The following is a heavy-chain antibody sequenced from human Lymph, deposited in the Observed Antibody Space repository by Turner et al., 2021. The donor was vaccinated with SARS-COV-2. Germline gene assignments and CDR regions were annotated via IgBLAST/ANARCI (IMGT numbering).Heavy chain of an antibody. Sequence: EVQLMESGGGLVQSGGSLRLACAAPGFTFSRYDMHWVRQATGKRLEWVAAIGTAGDTYDPGSVKGRFTISRENAKNSLYLQMNSLRAGDTAVYYCARATDYYDSSGYYHTGAFDIWGQGTMVTVSS. CDR3: ARATDYYDSSGYYHTGAFDI. J-gene: IGHJ3*02. CDR2: IGTAGDT. CDR1: GFTFSRYD. D-gene: IGHD3-22*01. V-gene: IGHV3-13*04.